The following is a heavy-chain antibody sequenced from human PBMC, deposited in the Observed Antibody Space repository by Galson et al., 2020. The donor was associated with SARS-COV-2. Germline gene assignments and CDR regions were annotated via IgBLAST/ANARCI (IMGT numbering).Heavy chain of an antibody. Sequence: GASLKISCAASGFTFSNYWMHWVRQAPGKGLVWVSRINGDGSSRTYADSVKGRFTISRDNAKNTLYLQMNSLRAEDTAVYYCATQEFYYGSSGYEVSDYGMDVWGQGTTVTVSS. CDR3: ATQEFYYGSSGYEVSDYGMDV. J-gene: IGHJ6*02. CDR2: INGDGSSR. CDR1: GFTFSNYW. D-gene: IGHD3-22*01. V-gene: IGHV3-74*01.